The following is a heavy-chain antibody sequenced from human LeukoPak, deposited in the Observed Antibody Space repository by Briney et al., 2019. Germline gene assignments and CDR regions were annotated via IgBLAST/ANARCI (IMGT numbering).Heavy chain of an antibody. CDR2: ITGSGGGT. Sequence: GGSLRLSCVASGFIVSSYYMTWVRQAPGKGLEWVSGITGSGGGTYYADSVKGRFTISRDNSKNTVYVQMNSLRAEDTAVYYCAKDSFSSGSYHAIIDYWGQGTLVTVSS. CDR1: GFIVSSYY. J-gene: IGHJ4*02. CDR3: AKDSFSSGSYHAIIDY. V-gene: IGHV3-23*01. D-gene: IGHD1-26*01.